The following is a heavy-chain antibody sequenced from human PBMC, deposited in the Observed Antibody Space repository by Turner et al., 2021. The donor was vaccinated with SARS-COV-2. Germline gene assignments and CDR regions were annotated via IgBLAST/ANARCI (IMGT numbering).Heavy chain of an antibody. Sequence: QVTLVQSGAEVKKPGASVHVSCKASGYTFPAYHMDWVRQAPGQGLEWMGWINPNSGGTNNAQKFKGRVTMTRDTTISTAYMELSRLRSDDTAVYYCARGLRDFDYWGQGTLVTVSS. D-gene: IGHD3-10*01. CDR3: ARGLRDFDY. CDR2: INPNSGGT. J-gene: IGHJ4*02. V-gene: IGHV1-2*02. CDR1: GYTFPAYH.